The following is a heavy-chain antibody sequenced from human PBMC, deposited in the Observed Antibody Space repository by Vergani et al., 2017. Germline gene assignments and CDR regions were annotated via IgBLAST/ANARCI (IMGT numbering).Heavy chain of an antibody. J-gene: IGHJ4*02. CDR1: GFTFSSYA. CDR3: AKDSYGSGSYSY. D-gene: IGHD3-10*01. CDR2: ISGSGGST. Sequence: EVQLLESGGGLVQPGGSLRLSCAASGFTFSSYAMSWVRQAPGKGLEWVSAISGSGGSTYYADSVKGRCTISRDNSKNTLYLQMYDLRAEDTAVYYCAKDSYGSGSYSYWGQGTLVTVSS. V-gene: IGHV3-23*01.